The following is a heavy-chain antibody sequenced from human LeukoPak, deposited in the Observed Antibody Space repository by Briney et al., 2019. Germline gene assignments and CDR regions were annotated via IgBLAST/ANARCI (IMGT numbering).Heavy chain of an antibody. V-gene: IGHV1-18*01. CDR1: GGTFSSYA. Sequence: ASVKVSCKASGGTFSSYAISWVRQAPGQGLEWMGWISPYNSNTYYAQNLQGRVTMTTDTSTSTTYMELRSLRSDDTAVYYCARDLKRGYSSGRYSWGTGSSNDFWGQGTLVTVSS. D-gene: IGHD6-19*01. J-gene: IGHJ4*02. CDR2: ISPYNSNT. CDR3: ARDLKRGYSSGRYSWGTGSSNDF.